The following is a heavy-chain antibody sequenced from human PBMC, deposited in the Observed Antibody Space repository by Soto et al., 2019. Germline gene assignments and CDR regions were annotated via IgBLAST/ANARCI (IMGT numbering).Heavy chain of an antibody. D-gene: IGHD2-2*01. CDR1: GFTFNSYW. CDR2: IKQDGREK. V-gene: IGHV3-7*01. J-gene: IGHJ4*02. Sequence: EVQLVESGGGLVQPGGSLRLSCGASGFTFNSYWMCWVRQAPGKGLEWVANIKQDGREKHYVDSVKGRFTISRDNAKNSVYLQMNSLRVEDSAVYYCTRDEAAAKDWGQGTLVTVSS. CDR3: TRDEAAAKD.